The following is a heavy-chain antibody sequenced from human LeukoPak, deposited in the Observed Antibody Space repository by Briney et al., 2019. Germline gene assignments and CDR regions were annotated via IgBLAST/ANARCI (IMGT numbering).Heavy chain of an antibody. CDR3: ASGIVGAHVDPTPHDAFDI. CDR2: INPNSGGT. Sequence: ASVKVSCKASGYTFTGYYMHWVRQAPGQGLEWMGWINPNSGGTNYAQKFQGRVTMTRETSISTAYMELSRLRSDDTAVYYCASGIVGAHVDPTPHDAFDIWGQGTMVTVSS. CDR1: GYTFTGYY. D-gene: IGHD1-26*01. V-gene: IGHV1-2*02. J-gene: IGHJ3*02.